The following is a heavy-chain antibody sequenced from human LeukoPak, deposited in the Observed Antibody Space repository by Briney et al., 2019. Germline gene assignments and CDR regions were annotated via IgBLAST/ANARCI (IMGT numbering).Heavy chain of an antibody. CDR3: ARVDPALRFLEWLYPDA. V-gene: IGHV4-39*07. CDR2: VYHSGST. J-gene: IGHJ5*02. D-gene: IGHD3-3*01. CDR1: GGSSSSRSYH. Sequence: SETLSLTCTVSGGSSSSRSYHWAWIRQPPGKGLEWIGTVYHSGSTYYNPSLKSRVTISVDTSKNQFSLRLSSVTAADTAVYYCARVDPALRFLEWLYPDAGGQGTLVTVSS.